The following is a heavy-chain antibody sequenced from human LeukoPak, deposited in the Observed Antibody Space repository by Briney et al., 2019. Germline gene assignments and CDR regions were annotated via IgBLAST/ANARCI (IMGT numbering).Heavy chain of an antibody. J-gene: IGHJ4*02. CDR1: GFTVSSNY. CDR3: AKDRLLYYFDY. D-gene: IGHD2-15*01. V-gene: IGHV3-53*05. Sequence: PGGSLRLSWAASGFTVSSNYVSWVRQAPGEGLEWVSVIYSGDSTDYADSVKGRFTISRDNSKNTLYLQMNSLRAEDTAVYYCAKDRLLYYFDYWGQGTLVTVSS. CDR2: IYSGDST.